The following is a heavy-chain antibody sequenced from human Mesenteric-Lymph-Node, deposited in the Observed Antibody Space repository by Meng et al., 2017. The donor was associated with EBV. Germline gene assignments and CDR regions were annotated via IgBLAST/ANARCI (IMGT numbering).Heavy chain of an antibody. J-gene: IGHJ5*02. V-gene: IGHV3-30*03. CDR2: ISYDGWNK. CDR1: GFTFRSYE. D-gene: IGHD7-27*01. CDR3: VRDNWAGADWFDP. Sequence: LVGSGGGVVEPVRSLRLSCAASGFTFRSYEMHWVRQAPGKGLDWVAFISYDGWNKDYADTVKDRFTLSRDNSKKTLYLEMNSLRTEDTAVYYCVRDNWAGADWFDPWGQGTLVTVSS.